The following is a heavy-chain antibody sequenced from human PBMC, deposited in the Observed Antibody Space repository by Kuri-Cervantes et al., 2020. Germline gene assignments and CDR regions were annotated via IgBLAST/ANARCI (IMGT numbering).Heavy chain of an antibody. CDR3: ARGVASPNWFDP. CDR1: GVSITSGGYY. D-gene: IGHD2-15*01. J-gene: IGHJ5*02. V-gene: IGHV4-61*08. Sequence: SETLSLTCPVSGVSITSGGYYWSWIRQHPGKGLEWIGYIYYSGSTNYNPSLKSRVTISVDTSKNQFSLKLSSVTAADTAVYYCARGVASPNWFDPWGQGTLVTVSS. CDR2: IYYSGST.